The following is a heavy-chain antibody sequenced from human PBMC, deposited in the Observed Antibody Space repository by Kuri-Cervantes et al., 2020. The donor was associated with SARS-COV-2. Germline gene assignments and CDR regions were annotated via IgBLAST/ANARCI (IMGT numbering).Heavy chain of an antibody. CDR3: ASRGNSRNWYFDL. CDR2: ISSSSSYK. J-gene: IGHJ2*01. Sequence: GEALRLSCAASGFTCSDYYMSWIRQAPGKGLEWVSYISSSSSYKNYADSVKGRFTIARDNAKNSLYLQMNSLRAEDTAVYYCASRGNSRNWYFDLWGRGTLVTVSS. V-gene: IGHV3-11*03. CDR1: GFTCSDYY. D-gene: IGHD2/OR15-2a*01.